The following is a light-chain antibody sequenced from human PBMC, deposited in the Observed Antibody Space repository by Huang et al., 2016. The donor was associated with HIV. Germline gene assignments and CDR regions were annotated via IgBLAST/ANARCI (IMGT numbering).Light chain of an antibody. CDR1: QGLLHSNGYNY. CDR3: MQALQTPT. Sequence: DIVMTQSPLSLPVTPGEPASISCRSSQGLLHSNGYNYLDWYLQKPGQSPQLLIYLGSNRASGVPDRFSGSGSGTDFTLKISRVEAEDVGVYYCMQALQTPTFGQGTKVEIK. CDR2: LGS. V-gene: IGKV2-28*01. J-gene: IGKJ1*01.